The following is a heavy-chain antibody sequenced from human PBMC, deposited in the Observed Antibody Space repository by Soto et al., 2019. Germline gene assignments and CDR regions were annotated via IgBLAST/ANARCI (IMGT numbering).Heavy chain of an antibody. Sequence: EVQLVESGGGLVQPGGSLRLSCAASGFSFSNYAMDWVRQAPGKGLEWVSYISASSSNIRYADSVKGRFTISRDNAKSSVYLQMNSRRADDTAVYYCARDRSRGSDWARYLDLWGRGTLVTVSS. J-gene: IGHJ2*01. D-gene: IGHD1-26*01. V-gene: IGHV3-48*01. CDR3: ARDRSRGSDWARYLDL. CDR2: ISASSSNI. CDR1: GFSFSNYA.